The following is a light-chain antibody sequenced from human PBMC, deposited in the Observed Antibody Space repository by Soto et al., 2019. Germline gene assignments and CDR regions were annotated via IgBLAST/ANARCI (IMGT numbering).Light chain of an antibody. Sequence: MNPSPSTLSASVGDIVTITCRASQSISTWLAWYQQKPGRAPNLLISGASSLGSGVPSRFSGSGSGSQFTLTISGLQPDDFATYYCQQYQSRWTFGQGTKVDIK. J-gene: IGKJ1*01. CDR2: GAS. CDR3: QQYQSRWT. CDR1: QSISTW. V-gene: IGKV1-5*01.